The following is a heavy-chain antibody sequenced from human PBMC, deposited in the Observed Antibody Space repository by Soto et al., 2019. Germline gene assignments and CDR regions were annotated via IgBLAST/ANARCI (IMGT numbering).Heavy chain of an antibody. Sequence: GGSLRLSCAASGFTFSSYSMNWVRQAPGKGLVWVSCINSSGSSTSYADSVKGRFTISRDNAKNTLYLQMNSLRAEDTAVYYCVRTSLVVAAATREDYWGQGTLVNVSS. J-gene: IGHJ4*02. CDR1: GFTFSSYS. CDR3: VRTSLVVAAATREDY. CDR2: INSSGSST. V-gene: IGHV3-74*01. D-gene: IGHD2-15*01.